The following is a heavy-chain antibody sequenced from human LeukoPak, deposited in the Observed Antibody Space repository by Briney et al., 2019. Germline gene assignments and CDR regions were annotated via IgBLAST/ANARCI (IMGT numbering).Heavy chain of an antibody. J-gene: IGHJ6*03. CDR1: GFTFSSYS. V-gene: IGHV3-21*01. Sequence: GGSLRLSCAASGFTFSSYSFNWVRQAPGKGLEWVSSISNSRTYIYYADSLKGRFTISRDNAKNSVYLQMNNLRAEDTAVYYCARSEVAGYYLDIWGKGTTVTISS. CDR2: ISNSRTYI. D-gene: IGHD6-19*01. CDR3: ARSEVAGYYLDI.